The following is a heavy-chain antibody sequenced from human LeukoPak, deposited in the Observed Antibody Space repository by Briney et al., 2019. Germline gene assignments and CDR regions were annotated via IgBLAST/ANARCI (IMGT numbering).Heavy chain of an antibody. CDR2: INHSGST. CDR1: GGSFSGYY. Sequence: SETLSLTCAVYGGSFSGYYWSWIRQPPGKGLEWIGEINHSGSTNYNPSLKSRVTISVDTSKNQFSLKLSSVTAADTAVYYCARANYYDSSGYSRGAFDIWGQGTMVTVSS. V-gene: IGHV4-34*01. D-gene: IGHD3-22*01. CDR3: ARANYYDSSGYSRGAFDI. J-gene: IGHJ3*02.